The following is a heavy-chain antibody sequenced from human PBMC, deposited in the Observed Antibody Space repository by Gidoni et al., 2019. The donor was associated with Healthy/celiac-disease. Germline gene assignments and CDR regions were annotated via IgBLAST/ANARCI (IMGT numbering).Heavy chain of an antibody. CDR2: IRGSGGST. V-gene: IGHV3-23*01. CDR3: AKDRELSWVSTAMVQTGGDY. J-gene: IGHJ4*02. CDR1: GFPFSSYA. Sequence: EVQLLESGGGLVQPGGSLRLSCAASGFPFSSYALRWVRQAPGKGLEWVSAIRGSGGSTYYADSVKGRFTISRENSKNTLYLQMNSLRAEDTAVYYCAKDRELSWVSTAMVQTGGDYWGQGTLVTVSS. D-gene: IGHD5-18*01.